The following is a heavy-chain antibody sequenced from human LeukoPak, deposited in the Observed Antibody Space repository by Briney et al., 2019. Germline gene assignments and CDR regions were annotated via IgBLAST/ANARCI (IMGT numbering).Heavy chain of an antibody. CDR1: GGSISSYY. D-gene: IGHD6-13*01. CDR3: ARARPNSSSWLDY. Sequence: SETLSLTCTVSGGSISSYYWSWIRQPPGKGLEWIGYIYYSGSTNYNPSLKSRVTISVDTSKNQFSLKLSSVTAADTAVYYCARARPNSSSWLDYWGQGTLVTVSS. J-gene: IGHJ4*02. V-gene: IGHV4-59*12. CDR2: IYYSGST.